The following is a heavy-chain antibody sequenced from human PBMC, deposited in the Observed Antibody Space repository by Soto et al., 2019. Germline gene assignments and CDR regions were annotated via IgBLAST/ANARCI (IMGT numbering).Heavy chain of an antibody. Sequence: QVQLQESGPGLVKPSQTLSLTCTVSGGSISSGGYYWSWIRQHPGKGLEWIGYIYYSGSTYYNPSLXSXXTISADTSKNQFSLKLSSVTAADTAVYYCARGGRRSPGMDVWGQGTTVTVSS. J-gene: IGHJ6*02. CDR2: IYYSGST. CDR3: ARGGRRSPGMDV. V-gene: IGHV4-31*03. CDR1: GGSISSGGYY.